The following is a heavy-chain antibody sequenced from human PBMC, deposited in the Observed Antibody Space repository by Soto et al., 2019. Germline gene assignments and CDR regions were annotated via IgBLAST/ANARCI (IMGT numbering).Heavy chain of an antibody. Sequence: GGSLRLSCAASGFTFSSYSMNWVRQAPGKGLEWVSSIRSSSSYIYYANSVKGRFTISRDNAKNSLYLQMNSLRAEDTAVYYCARGGIAVAASWIDYWGQGTLVTVSS. CDR2: IRSSSSYI. J-gene: IGHJ4*02. CDR1: GFTFSSYS. CDR3: ARGGIAVAASWIDY. V-gene: IGHV3-21*01. D-gene: IGHD6-19*01.